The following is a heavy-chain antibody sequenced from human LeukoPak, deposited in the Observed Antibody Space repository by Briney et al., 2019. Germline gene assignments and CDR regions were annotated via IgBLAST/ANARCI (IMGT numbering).Heavy chain of an antibody. V-gene: IGHV3-30*18. J-gene: IGHJ6*03. CDR3: AKDASPYYCYYMDV. Sequence: PGGSLRLSCAASGFTFSSYGMHWVRQAPGKGLEWVAVISYDGSNKYYADSVKGRFTISRDNAKNSLYLQMNSLRAEDTALYYCAKDASPYYCYYMDVWGKGTTVTISS. CDR2: ISYDGSNK. CDR1: GFTFSSYG.